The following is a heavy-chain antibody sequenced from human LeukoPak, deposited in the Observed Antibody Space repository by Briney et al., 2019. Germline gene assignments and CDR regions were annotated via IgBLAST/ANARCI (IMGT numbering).Heavy chain of an antibody. J-gene: IGHJ4*02. V-gene: IGHV4-34*01. CDR3: ARGGYGYGFGY. D-gene: IGHD5-18*01. Sequence: SETLSLTCAVYGGSFSGYYWSWIRQPPGKGLEWIGEINHSGSTNYNPSLKSRVTISVDTSKNQFSLKLSSVTDADTAVYYCARGGYGYGFGYWGQGTLVTVSS. CDR1: GGSFSGYY. CDR2: INHSGST.